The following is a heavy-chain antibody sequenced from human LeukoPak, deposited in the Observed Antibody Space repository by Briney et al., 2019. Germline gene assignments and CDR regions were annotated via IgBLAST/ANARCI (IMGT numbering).Heavy chain of an antibody. CDR3: ARDPLTLSAAAGKKGNWFDP. CDR1: GYTFASYY. Sequence: ASVKVSCKASGYTFASYYMHWVRQAPGQGLEWMGIINPSGGSTSYAQKFQGRVTMTRDTSTSTVYMELSSLRSEDTAVYYCARDPLTLSAAAGKKGNWFDPWGQGTLVTVSS. D-gene: IGHD6-13*01. J-gene: IGHJ5*02. CDR2: INPSGGST. V-gene: IGHV1-46*01.